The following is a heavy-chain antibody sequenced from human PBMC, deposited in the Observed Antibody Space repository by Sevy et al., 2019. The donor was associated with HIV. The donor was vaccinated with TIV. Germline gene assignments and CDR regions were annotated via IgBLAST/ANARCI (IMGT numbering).Heavy chain of an antibody. CDR2: IIPRVGLA. J-gene: IGHJ4*02. D-gene: IGHD2-21*02. V-gene: IGHV1-69*10. Sequence: ASVKVSCKASGGRLSNYGMNWVRQAPGQGLEWTGGIIPRVGLANYAQKLQGRVTISADESTNTMYIEVRSLTFEDTGVYYCASVRPCGGDCDFFDSWGQGTLVTVSS. CDR3: ASVRPCGGDCDFFDS. CDR1: GGRLSNYG.